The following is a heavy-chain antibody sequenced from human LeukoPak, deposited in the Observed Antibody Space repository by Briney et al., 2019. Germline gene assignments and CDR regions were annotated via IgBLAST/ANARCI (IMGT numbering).Heavy chain of an antibody. CDR3: ARAVITFGAAVAKGFDS. J-gene: IGHJ4*02. D-gene: IGHD3-16*01. CDR2: IYYSGHP. V-gene: IGHV4-59*01. Sequence: PSEPLSLPCTLSCGSFSTYYWIWLRHPPGKGLEWSGYIYYSGHPAYNPSLKSRVTISLDTSKNQFSLNLNSVTAADTAVYYCARAVITFGAAVAKGFDSWGQGTLVTVSS. CDR1: CGSFSTYY.